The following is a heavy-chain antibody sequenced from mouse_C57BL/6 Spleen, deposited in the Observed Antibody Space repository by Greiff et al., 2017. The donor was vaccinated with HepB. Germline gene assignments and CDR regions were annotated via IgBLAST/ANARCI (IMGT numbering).Heavy chain of an antibody. CDR3: ARADDGYYLDY. CDR1: GYSITSGYY. D-gene: IGHD2-3*01. J-gene: IGHJ2*01. Sequence: DVQLQESGPGLVKPSQSLSLTCSVTGYSITSGYYWNWIRQFPGNKLEWMGYISYDGSNNYNPSLKNRISITRDPSKNQFFLKLNSVTTEDTATYYCARADDGYYLDYWGQGTTLTVSS. V-gene: IGHV3-6*01. CDR2: ISYDGSN.